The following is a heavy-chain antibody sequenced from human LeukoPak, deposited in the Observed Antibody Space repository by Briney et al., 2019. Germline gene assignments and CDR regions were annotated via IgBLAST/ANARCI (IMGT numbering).Heavy chain of an antibody. CDR1: GHTFTGYY. V-gene: IGHV1-2*02. CDR2: INPNSGGT. Sequence: ASVKVSFKASGHTFTGYYMHWVRQAPGQGLEWMGWINPNSGGTNYAQKLQGRVTMTTDTSTSTAYMELRSLRSDDTAVYYCARDDGYKSSPFDYWGQGTLVTVSS. D-gene: IGHD5-24*01. J-gene: IGHJ4*02. CDR3: ARDDGYKSSPFDY.